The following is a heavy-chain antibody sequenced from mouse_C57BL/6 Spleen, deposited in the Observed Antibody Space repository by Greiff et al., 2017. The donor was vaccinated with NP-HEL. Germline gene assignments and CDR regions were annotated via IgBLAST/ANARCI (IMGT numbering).Heavy chain of an antibody. CDR1: GFTFSSYG. V-gene: IGHV5-6*02. Sequence: DVMLVESGGDLVKPGGSLKLSCAASGFTFSSYGMSWVRQTPDKRLEWVATISSGGSYTYYPDSVKGRFTISRDNAKNTLYLQMSSLKSEDTAMYYCARHERALAMDYWGQGTSVTVSS. CDR3: ARHERALAMDY. CDR2: ISSGGSYT. J-gene: IGHJ4*01.